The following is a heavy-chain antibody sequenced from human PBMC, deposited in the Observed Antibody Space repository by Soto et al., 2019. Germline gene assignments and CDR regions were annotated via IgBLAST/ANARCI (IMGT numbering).Heavy chain of an antibody. CDR3: TRHRRPGSSSWYGVDY. V-gene: IGHV4-59*08. D-gene: IGHD6-13*01. CDR1: GGSISSYY. Sequence: PSETLALTCTVSGGSISSYYWSWIRQPPGKGLEWIGYIYYSGSTNYNPSVKSRVTISVDTPKNQISLKLSSVTAADTAVYYCTRHRRPGSSSWYGVDYWGQGTLVTVSS. J-gene: IGHJ4*02. CDR2: IYYSGST.